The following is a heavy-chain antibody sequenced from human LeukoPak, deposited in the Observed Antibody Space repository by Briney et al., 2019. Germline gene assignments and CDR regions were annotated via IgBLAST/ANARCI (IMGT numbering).Heavy chain of an antibody. V-gene: IGHV3-33*03. CDR1: GFTFSSYG. J-gene: IGHJ4*02. Sequence: GGSLRLSCAASGFTFSSYGMHWVRQAPGKGLEWVAVIWYDGSNKYYADSVKGRFTISRDNAKNTLYLQMNGLRAEDTAVYYCARGSSGGTFGYWGQGTLVTVSS. CDR2: IWYDGSNK. D-gene: IGHD3-3*02. CDR3: ARGSSGGTFGY.